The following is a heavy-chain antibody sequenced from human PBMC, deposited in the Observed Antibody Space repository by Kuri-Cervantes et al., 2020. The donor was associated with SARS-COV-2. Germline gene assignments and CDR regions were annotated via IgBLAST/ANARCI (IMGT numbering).Heavy chain of an antibody. Sequence: GGSLRLSCAASGFTFSSYAMSWVRQAPGKGLEWVSAISGSGGSTYYADSVTGGFTISRDNSKNTLYLQMNSLRAEDTAVYYCAKDWRQRITMVRGVNYGMDVWGQGTTVTVSS. J-gene: IGHJ6*02. D-gene: IGHD3-10*01. CDR2: ISGSGGST. CDR3: AKDWRQRITMVRGVNYGMDV. V-gene: IGHV3-23*01. CDR1: GFTFSSYA.